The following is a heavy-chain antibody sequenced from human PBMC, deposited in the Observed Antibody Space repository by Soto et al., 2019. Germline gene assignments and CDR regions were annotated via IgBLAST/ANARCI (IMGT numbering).Heavy chain of an antibody. Sequence: PSETLSLTCTVSGASISSHYWSWIRQPPGKGLEWIGYMYYSGSANYYPSLKSRVTISVDTSKNQFSLKLSSVIAADTAVYYCARGATSGRSDYWGQGTLVTVSS. J-gene: IGHJ4*02. D-gene: IGHD2-15*01. CDR2: MYYSGSA. V-gene: IGHV4-59*11. CDR3: ARGATSGRSDY. CDR1: GASISSHY.